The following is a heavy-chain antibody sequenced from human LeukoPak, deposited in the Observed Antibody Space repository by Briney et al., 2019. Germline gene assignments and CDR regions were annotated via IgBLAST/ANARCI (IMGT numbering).Heavy chain of an antibody. J-gene: IGHJ4*02. CDR2: INPNSGGT. D-gene: IGHD6-13*01. CDR1: GYTFTGYY. CDR3: AIRIAAAGSRDY. V-gene: IGHV1-2*06. Sequence: GASVKVSCKASGYTFTGYYMHWVRQAPGQGLEWMGRINPNSGGTNYAQKFQGRVTMTRDTSISTAYMELSRLRSDDSAVYYCAIRIAAAGSRDYWGQGTLVTVSS.